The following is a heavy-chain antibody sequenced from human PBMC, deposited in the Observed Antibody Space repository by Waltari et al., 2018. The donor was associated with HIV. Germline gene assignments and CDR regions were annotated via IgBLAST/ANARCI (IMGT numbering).Heavy chain of an antibody. D-gene: IGHD4-17*01. Sequence: QVQLVESGGGVVQPGTSLRLSCAASGFTFSSYAMHWVRQAPGKGLEWVAIILNDESNTYYADSIKGRFTISRDNSKNTLYLQIISLRAEDTAVYYCPRGGDGDYRYFDYWGPGTLVTVSS. V-gene: IGHV3-30*01. J-gene: IGHJ4*02. CDR3: PRGGDGDYRYFDY. CDR2: ILNDESNT. CDR1: GFTFSSYA.